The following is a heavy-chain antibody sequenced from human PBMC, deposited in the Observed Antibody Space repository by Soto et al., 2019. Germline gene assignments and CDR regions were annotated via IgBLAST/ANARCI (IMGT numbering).Heavy chain of an antibody. CDR1: GYTFTSYG. D-gene: IGHD6-13*01. Sequence: GASVKVSCKASGYTFTSYGISWVRQAPGQGLEWMGWISAYNGNTNYAQKLQGRVTMTTDTSTSTAYMELRSLRSDDTAVYYCARSRRNIAAAGTGWFDPWGQGTLVTVSS. CDR2: ISAYNGNT. V-gene: IGHV1-18*01. CDR3: ARSRRNIAAAGTGWFDP. J-gene: IGHJ5*02.